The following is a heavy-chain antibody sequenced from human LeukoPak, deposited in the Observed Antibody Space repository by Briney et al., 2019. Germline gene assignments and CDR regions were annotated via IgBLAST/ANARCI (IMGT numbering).Heavy chain of an antibody. J-gene: IGHJ4*02. V-gene: IGHV4-4*07. CDR2: IYTSGST. D-gene: IGHD2-2*01. CDR1: GGSISSYY. Sequence: SETLSLTCTVSGGSISSYYWSWIRQPAGKGLEWIGRIYTSGSTNYNPSLKSRVTMSVDTSKNQFSLKLSSVTAADTAVYYCATSRGYCSSTSCRDDYYFDYWGQGTLVTVSS. CDR3: ATSRGYCSSTSCRDDYYFDY.